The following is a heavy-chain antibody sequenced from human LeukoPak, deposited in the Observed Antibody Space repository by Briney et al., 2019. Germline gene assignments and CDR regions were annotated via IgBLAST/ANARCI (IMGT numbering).Heavy chain of an antibody. CDR3: ATQWLAKNAFDI. D-gene: IGHD6-19*01. CDR1: GFTFSSYS. J-gene: IGHJ3*02. V-gene: IGHV3-48*01. CDR2: ISTSTTTI. Sequence: GGSLRLSCEASGFTFSSYSMNWVRQAPGKGLEWISYISTSTTTIYYANSVKGRFTISRDNAKKSLYLQMNSLRVEDTGVYYCATQWLAKNAFDIWGQGTVVTVSS.